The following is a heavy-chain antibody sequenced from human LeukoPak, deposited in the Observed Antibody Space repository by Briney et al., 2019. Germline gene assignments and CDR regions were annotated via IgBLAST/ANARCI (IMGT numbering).Heavy chain of an antibody. CDR1: GYTFTGYY. V-gene: IGHV1-2*02. D-gene: IGHD3-22*01. CDR3: ARGGYDYTPPHDY. J-gene: IGHJ4*02. CDR2: INPNSGGT. Sequence: ASVKVTCKASGYTFTGYYMHWLRQAPGQGLEWMGWINPNSGGTNYAQKFQGRVTMTRDTSISTAYMELSRLRSDDTAVYYCARGGYDYTPPHDYWGQGTLVTVSS.